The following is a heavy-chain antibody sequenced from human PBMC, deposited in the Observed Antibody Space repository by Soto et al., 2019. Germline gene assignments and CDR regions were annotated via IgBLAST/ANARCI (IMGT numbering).Heavy chain of an antibody. V-gene: IGHV3-23*01. CDR2: ISGSGGST. CDR1: GFTFTSYA. CDR3: TTDSYSTMIIVRFDY. J-gene: IGHJ4*01. D-gene: IGHD3-22*01. Sequence: PGGSLRLSCAASGFTFTSYAMSWVRQAPGKGLEWVSAISGSGGSTYYADSVKGRFTISRDNSKNTLHLQMNSPRAEDTAFFYFTTDSYSTMIIVRFDYWGHGTLVTVSS.